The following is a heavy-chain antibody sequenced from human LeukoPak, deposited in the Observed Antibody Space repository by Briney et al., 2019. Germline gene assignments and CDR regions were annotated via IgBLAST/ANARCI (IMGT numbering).Heavy chain of an antibody. J-gene: IGHJ4*02. CDR3: ARNSGSYYHY. D-gene: IGHD1-26*01. V-gene: IGHV3-48*04. CDR2: ISSSSTTI. CDR1: GFTFSSYS. Sequence: PGGPLRLSCAASGFTFSSYSMNWVRQAPGKGLEWVSYISSSSTTIYYADSVKGRFTISRDNAKNSLYLQMDSLRAEDTAVYYCARNSGSYYHYWGQGTLVTVSS.